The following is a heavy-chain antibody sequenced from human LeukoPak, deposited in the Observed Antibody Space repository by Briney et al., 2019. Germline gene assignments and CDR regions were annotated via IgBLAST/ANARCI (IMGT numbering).Heavy chain of an antibody. D-gene: IGHD3-10*01. CDR2: ISSSGSTI. CDR1: GITFSSYA. V-gene: IGHV3-48*01. Sequence: PGGSLRLSCAASGITFSSYAMHWVRQAPGKGLEWVSYISSSGSTIYYADSVKGRFTISRDNSKNTLYLEMNSLRAEDTAVYYCAKDIGSYYDYWGQGILVTVSS. CDR3: AKDIGSYYDY. J-gene: IGHJ4*02.